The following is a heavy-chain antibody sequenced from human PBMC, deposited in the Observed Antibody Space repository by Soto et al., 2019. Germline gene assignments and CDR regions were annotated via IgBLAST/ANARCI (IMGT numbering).Heavy chain of an antibody. J-gene: IGHJ6*02. Sequence: GGSLRLSCAASGFTFSSYSMNWVRQAPGKGLEWVSSISSSSSYIYYADSVKGRFNISIHTAKNSLYLQMNSLRAEDPAVYYCARAASRDLGYCSSTSCCYYYYGMDVWGQGTTVTVSS. CDR2: ISSSSSYI. CDR3: ARAASRDLGYCSSTSCCYYYYGMDV. CDR1: GFTFSSYS. V-gene: IGHV3-21*01. D-gene: IGHD2-2*01.